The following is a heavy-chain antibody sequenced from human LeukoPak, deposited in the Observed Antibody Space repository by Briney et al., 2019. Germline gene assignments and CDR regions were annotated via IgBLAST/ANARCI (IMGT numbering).Heavy chain of an antibody. J-gene: IGHJ4*02. V-gene: IGHV1-24*01. Sequence: ASVKVSCKVSGYTLTELSMHWVRQAPGKGLEWMGGFDPEDGETIYAQKFQSRVTMTEDTSTDTAYMELSSLRSEDTAVYYCATEVNIVVVPAARRFDYWGQGTLVTVSS. CDR3: ATEVNIVVVPAARRFDY. CDR1: GYTLTELS. D-gene: IGHD2-2*01. CDR2: FDPEDGET.